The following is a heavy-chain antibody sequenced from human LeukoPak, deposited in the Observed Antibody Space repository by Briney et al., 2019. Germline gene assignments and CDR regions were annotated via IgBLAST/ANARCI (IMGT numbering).Heavy chain of an antibody. Sequence: SETLSLTCTVSGGSISSSSYYWGWIRQPPGKGLEWIGSIYYSGSTYYNPSLKSRVTISVDTSKNQFSLKLSSVTAADTAVYYCARGLLWFGEPIGRYFDYWGQGTLVTVSS. CDR1: GGSISSSSYY. J-gene: IGHJ4*02. CDR3: ARGLLWFGEPIGRYFDY. CDR2: IYYSGST. V-gene: IGHV4-39*01. D-gene: IGHD3-10*01.